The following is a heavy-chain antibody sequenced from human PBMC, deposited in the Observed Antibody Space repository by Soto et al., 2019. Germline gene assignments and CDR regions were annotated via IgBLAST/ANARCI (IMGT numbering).Heavy chain of an antibody. D-gene: IGHD3-3*01. Sequence: PSETLSLTCTVSGGSIISGDYYWSLIRQPPGKGLEWIGYIYYSGSTYYNPSLKSRVTISVDTSKNQFSLKLSSVTAADTAVYYCARDRDYDFWSGDPYYYYGMDVWGQGTTVTVSS. CDR3: ARDRDYDFWSGDPYYYYGMDV. CDR2: IYYSGST. J-gene: IGHJ6*02. CDR1: GGSIISGDYY. V-gene: IGHV4-30-4*01.